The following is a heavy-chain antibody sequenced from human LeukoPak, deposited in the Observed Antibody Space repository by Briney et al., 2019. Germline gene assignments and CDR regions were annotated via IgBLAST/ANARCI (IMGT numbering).Heavy chain of an antibody. CDR3: ARRDSSSWQFQH. J-gene: IGHJ1*01. CDR1: GGSISSYY. D-gene: IGHD6-13*01. Sequence: PSETLSLTCTVSGGSISSYYWSWIRQPPGKGLEWIGYIYYSGSTNYNPSLKSRVTISVDTSKNQFSLKLSSVTAADTAVYYCARRDSSSWQFQHWGQGTLVTASS. CDR2: IYYSGST. V-gene: IGHV4-59*01.